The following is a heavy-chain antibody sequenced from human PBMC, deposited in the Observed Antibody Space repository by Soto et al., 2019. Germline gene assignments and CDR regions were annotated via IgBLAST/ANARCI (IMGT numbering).Heavy chain of an antibody. J-gene: IGHJ4*02. CDR2: IYYSGNT. CDR1: GVSISDYY. Sequence: PSETLSLTYTVSGVSISDYYWSWIRQPPGKGLEWIGYIYYSGNTNYNPSLKSRVTISEDTSKNQFSLRLSSVTTADTAVYYCARDREYYDSSGLYFDYWGQGTLVTVSS. D-gene: IGHD3-22*01. V-gene: IGHV4-59*01. CDR3: ARDREYYDSSGLYFDY.